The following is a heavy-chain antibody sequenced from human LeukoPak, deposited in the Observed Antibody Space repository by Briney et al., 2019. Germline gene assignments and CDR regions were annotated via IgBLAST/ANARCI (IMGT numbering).Heavy chain of an antibody. CDR1: GYTFTGYY. D-gene: IGHD3-3*01. J-gene: IGHJ5*02. V-gene: IGHV1-2*06. CDR3: ARGLRFLEWLFYL. Sequence: GASVKVSCKASGYTFTGYYMHWVRQAPGQGLEWLGRINPKTGGSNYAQNFQGRVTMTRDTSISTAYMELSRLRSDDTAVYYCARGLRFLEWLFYLWGQGTLVTVSS. CDR2: INPKTGGS.